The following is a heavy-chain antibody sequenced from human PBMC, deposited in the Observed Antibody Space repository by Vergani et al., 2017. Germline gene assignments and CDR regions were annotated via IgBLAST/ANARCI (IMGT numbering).Heavy chain of an antibody. CDR2: IWYDGSNK. CDR3: ARDMILVVPAAIGYYYYYMDV. CDR1: GFTFSSYG. D-gene: IGHD2-2*01. V-gene: IGHV3-33*01. Sequence: QVQLVESGGGVVQPGRSLRLSCAASGFTFSSYGMHWVRQAPGKGLEWVAVIWYDGSNKYYADSVKGRFTISRDNSKNTLYLQMNSLRAEDTAVYYCARDMILVVPAAIGYYYYYMDVWGKGTTVTVSS. J-gene: IGHJ6*03.